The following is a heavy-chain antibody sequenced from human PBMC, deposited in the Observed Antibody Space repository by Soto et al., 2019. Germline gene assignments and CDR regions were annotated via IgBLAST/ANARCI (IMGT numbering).Heavy chain of an antibody. CDR3: ARSVGGSNVNFDY. V-gene: IGHV3-23*01. D-gene: IGHD3-10*01. CDR1: GFSFSIYA. CDR2: ISGGGGST. J-gene: IGHJ4*02. Sequence: GGSLRLSCAASGFSFSIYAMNWVRQAPGKGLEWVSGISGGGGSTYHADSVKGRFTTSRDNSKNTLYLQMNSLRAEDTAVYYCARSVGGSNVNFDYWGQGTLVTVSS.